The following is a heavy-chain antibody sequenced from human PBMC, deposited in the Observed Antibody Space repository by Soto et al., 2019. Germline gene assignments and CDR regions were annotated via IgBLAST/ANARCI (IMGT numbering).Heavy chain of an antibody. CDR3: ARSYSSSWYWFDP. V-gene: IGHV4-59*01. CDR1: GGSISSYY. Sequence: SETLSLTCTVSGGSISSYYWSWIRQPPGKGLEWIGYIYYSGSTNYNPSLKSRVTISVDTSKNQFSLKLSSVTAADTAVYYCARSYSSSWYWFDPWGQGTLVTVSS. CDR2: IYYSGST. J-gene: IGHJ5*02. D-gene: IGHD6-13*01.